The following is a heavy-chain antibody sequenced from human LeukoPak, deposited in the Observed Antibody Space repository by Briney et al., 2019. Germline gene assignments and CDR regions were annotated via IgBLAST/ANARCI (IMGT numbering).Heavy chain of an antibody. J-gene: IGHJ5*02. CDR1: GYTFTGYY. CDR3: ARSSTGGNWFDP. CDR2: INPSGGST. Sequence: ASVKVSCKASGYTFTGYYMHWVRQAPGQGLEWMGWINPSGGSTSYAQKFQGRVTMTRDMSTSTVYMELSSLRSEDTAVYYCARSSTGGNWFDPWGQGTLVTVSS. V-gene: IGHV1-46*01. D-gene: IGHD2-2*01.